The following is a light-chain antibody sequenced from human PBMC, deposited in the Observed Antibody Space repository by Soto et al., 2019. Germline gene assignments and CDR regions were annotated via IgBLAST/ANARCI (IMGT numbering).Light chain of an antibody. V-gene: IGKV1-39*01. CDR2: AAS. Sequence: DIQMTQYPSSLSASVGDRVTITCRASQSTSSYLNWYQHKPGQAPKLLIYAASSLQSGVPSRFSGSGSGTHLTLTISILQPEDFATYYCQQCYSTPYTFGQGTQLDIK. CDR1: QSTSSY. J-gene: IGKJ2*01. CDR3: QQCYSTPYT.